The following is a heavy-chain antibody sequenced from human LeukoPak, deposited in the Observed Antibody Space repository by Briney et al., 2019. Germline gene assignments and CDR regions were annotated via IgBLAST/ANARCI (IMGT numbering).Heavy chain of an antibody. D-gene: IGHD2-21*02. Sequence: PGGSLRLSCAASRFTFNNYAISWVRQAPGKGLEWVSAVSGSGVNTYYADSVKGRFTISRDNSKNTLYLQMNSLRAEDTAVYYCAREYRRVTGKSPGIDYWGKGTLVTVSS. V-gene: IGHV3-23*01. CDR3: AREYRRVTGKSPGIDY. J-gene: IGHJ4*02. CDR1: RFTFNNYA. CDR2: VSGSGVNT.